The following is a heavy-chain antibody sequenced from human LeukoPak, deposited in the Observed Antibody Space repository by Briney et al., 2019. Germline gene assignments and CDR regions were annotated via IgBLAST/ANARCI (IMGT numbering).Heavy chain of an antibody. D-gene: IGHD4-17*01. CDR3: AKGPRGTVTTCFDY. V-gene: IGHV3-23*01. Sequence: GGSLRLSCAASGFTFSTYSMNWVRQAPGKGLEWVSAISGSGGSTYYADSVKGRFTISRDNSKNTLYLQMNSLRAEDTAVYYCAKGPRGTVTTCFDYWGQGTLVTVSS. J-gene: IGHJ4*02. CDR1: GFTFSTYS. CDR2: ISGSGGST.